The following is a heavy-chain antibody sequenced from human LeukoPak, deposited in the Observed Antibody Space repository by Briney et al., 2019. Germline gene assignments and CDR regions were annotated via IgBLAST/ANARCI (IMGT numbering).Heavy chain of an antibody. D-gene: IGHD2-2*01. CDR3: TRVQLIEKNWFDP. J-gene: IGHJ5*02. Sequence: ASVKVSCNASGYSFISHGISWDRHPPGQGLEWMGWINPYNGNTNYPQKLQGRITLTTDTSTNTAYMELRSLRSDDTAVYYFTRVQLIEKNWFDPGSQGTLVTVSS. V-gene: IGHV1-18*01. CDR1: GYSFISHG. CDR2: INPYNGNT.